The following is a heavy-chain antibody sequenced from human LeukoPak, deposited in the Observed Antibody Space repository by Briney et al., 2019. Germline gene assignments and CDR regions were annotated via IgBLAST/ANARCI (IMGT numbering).Heavy chain of an antibody. D-gene: IGHD4-11*01. CDR2: IYHSGNT. Sequence: SENLSLTCAVSGGSFTSGRYSWSWIRQPPGKGLESIGYIYHSGNTYYNPSLKSRVTISVDRSKNQFSLKLSSVTAADTAVYYCARGGAAKVTTYYYGMDVWGQGATVTVSS. CDR3: ARGGAAKVTTYYYGMDV. J-gene: IGHJ6*02. V-gene: IGHV4-30-2*01. CDR1: GGSFTSGRYS.